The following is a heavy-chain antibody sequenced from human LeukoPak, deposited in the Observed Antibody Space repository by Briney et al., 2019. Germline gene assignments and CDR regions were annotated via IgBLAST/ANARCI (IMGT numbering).Heavy chain of an antibody. CDR3: ARESAGDYYDSSGYYTFPSNFDY. J-gene: IGHJ4*02. D-gene: IGHD3-22*01. CDR1: GYTFIGYY. Sequence: ASVKVSCKASGYTFIGYYMHWVRQAPGQGLEWMGWINPNSGGTNYAQKFQGRVTMTRDTSISTAYMELSRLRSDDTAVYYCARESAGDYYDSSGYYTFPSNFDYWGQGTLVTVSS. V-gene: IGHV1-2*02. CDR2: INPNSGGT.